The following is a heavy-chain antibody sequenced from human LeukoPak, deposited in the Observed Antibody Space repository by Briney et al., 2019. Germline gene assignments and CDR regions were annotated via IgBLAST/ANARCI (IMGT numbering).Heavy chain of an antibody. D-gene: IGHD1-26*01. CDR3: ARPIVGAMPRGSFDY. CDR1: AFTFNRYA. Sequence: GRSLRLSCAASAFTFNRYAMHWVRQAPGKGLEWVAVISYDGSDKFYADSVKGRFTISRDNSKNMLYLQMDSLRIEDTAVYYCARPIVGAMPRGSFDYWGQGTLVTVS. V-gene: IGHV3-30-3*01. CDR2: ISYDGSDK. J-gene: IGHJ4*02.